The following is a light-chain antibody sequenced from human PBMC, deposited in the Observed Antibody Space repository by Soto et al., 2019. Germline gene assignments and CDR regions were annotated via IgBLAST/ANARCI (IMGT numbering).Light chain of an antibody. J-gene: IGLJ3*02. V-gene: IGLV1-40*01. CDR3: QSYDDSLSCSV. Sequence: QSVLTQPPSVSGAPGQRVTISCTGSSSNSGAGYDVHWYQQLPGTAPKLLIYGNTNRLSGVPDRFSGSKSDTSASLAITGLQAEDEADYYCQSYDDSLSCSVFGGGTKLTVL. CDR1: SSNSGAGYD. CDR2: GNT.